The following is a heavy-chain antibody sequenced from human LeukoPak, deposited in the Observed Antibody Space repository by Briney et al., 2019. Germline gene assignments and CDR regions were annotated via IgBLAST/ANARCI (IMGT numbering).Heavy chain of an antibody. CDR1: EF. V-gene: IGHV3-23*01. J-gene: IGHJ4*02. CDR3: AKFEGATIPGWFND. D-gene: IGHD6-19*01. Sequence: GGSLRLSCAASEFYGLGPLGSRKGAGVGLNYYADSVKGRFTISRDNSKNTLYLQMNSLRTEDTAVYFCAKFEGATIPGWFNDWGQGILVTVSS.